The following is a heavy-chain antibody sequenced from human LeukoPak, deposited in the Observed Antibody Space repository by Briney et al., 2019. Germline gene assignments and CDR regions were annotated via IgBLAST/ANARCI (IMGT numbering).Heavy chain of an antibody. J-gene: IGHJ4*02. CDR3: AREGSYGPSDFDY. CDR1: GGTFSSYA. CDR2: IIPIFGTA. D-gene: IGHD5-18*01. V-gene: IGHV1-69*05. Sequence: SVKVSCKASGGTFSSYAISWVRQAPGQGLEWMGGIIPIFGTANYAQKLQGRVTMTTDTSTSTAYMELRSLRSDDTAVYYCAREGSYGPSDFDYWGQGTLVTVSS.